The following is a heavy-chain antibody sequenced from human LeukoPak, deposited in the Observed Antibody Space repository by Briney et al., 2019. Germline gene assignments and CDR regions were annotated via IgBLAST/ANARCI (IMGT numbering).Heavy chain of an antibody. CDR2: IYYSGST. D-gene: IGHD4-17*01. Sequence: SETLSLTCTVSGGSISSYYWSWIRQPPGKGLEWIGYIYYSGSTYYNPSLKSRVTISVDTSKNQFSLKLSSVTAADTAVYYCARETTVTIRPYYYYYGMDVWGQGTTVTVSS. CDR1: GGSISSYY. CDR3: ARETTVTIRPYYYYYGMDV. J-gene: IGHJ6*02. V-gene: IGHV4-30-4*08.